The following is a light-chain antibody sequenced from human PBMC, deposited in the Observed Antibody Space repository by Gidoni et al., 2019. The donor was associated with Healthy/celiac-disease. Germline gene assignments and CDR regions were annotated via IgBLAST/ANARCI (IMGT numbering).Light chain of an antibody. Sequence: YVLTQPPSVSVAPGQTARITRGGNNIGSKRVHWYQRKPGPAPVLVVYDASDRPSGIPGRFSGSNSGNTATLTISRVEAGDEADYYCQVWDSSSDVVFGGGTKLTVL. CDR3: QVWDSSSDVV. CDR1: NIGSKR. CDR2: DAS. V-gene: IGLV3-21*02. J-gene: IGLJ2*01.